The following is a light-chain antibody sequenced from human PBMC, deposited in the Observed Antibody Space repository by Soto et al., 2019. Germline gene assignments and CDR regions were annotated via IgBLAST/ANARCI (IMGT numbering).Light chain of an antibody. CDR1: QSVSSY. J-gene: IGKJ5*01. CDR2: DAS. V-gene: IGKV3-11*01. CDR3: QQRSNWIT. Sequence: PGERATLSCRASQSVSSYLAWYQQKPGQAPRLLIYDASNRATGVPARFSGSGSATDFTLTISSLEPEDFAVYYCQQRSNWITFGQGTRLEIK.